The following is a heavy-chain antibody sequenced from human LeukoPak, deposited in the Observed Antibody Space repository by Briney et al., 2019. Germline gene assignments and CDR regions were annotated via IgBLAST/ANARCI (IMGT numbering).Heavy chain of an antibody. V-gene: IGHV3-23*01. D-gene: IGHD3-22*01. Sequence: AGGSLRLSCAASGFTFGSYAMSWVRQAPGKGLEWVSAISGSGGSTYYADSVKGRFTISRDNSKNTLYLQMNSLRAEDTAVYYCAKDLRPVDYCDSSGYLDYWGQGTLVTVSS. J-gene: IGHJ4*02. CDR2: ISGSGGST. CDR1: GFTFGSYA. CDR3: AKDLRPVDYCDSSGYLDY.